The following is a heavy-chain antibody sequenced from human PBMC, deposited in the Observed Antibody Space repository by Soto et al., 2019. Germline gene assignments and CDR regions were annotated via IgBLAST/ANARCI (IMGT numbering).Heavy chain of an antibody. CDR1: GGSISSGGYY. D-gene: IGHD2-2*01. CDR3: ARARVVPAAIPHNWFDP. Sequence: ASETLSLTCTVSGGSISSGGYYWSWIRQHPGKGLEWIGYIYYSGSTYYNPSLKSRVTISVDTSKNQFSLKLSSVTAADTAVYYCARARVVPAAIPHNWFDPWGQGTLVTVSS. CDR2: IYYSGST. V-gene: IGHV4-31*02. J-gene: IGHJ5*02.